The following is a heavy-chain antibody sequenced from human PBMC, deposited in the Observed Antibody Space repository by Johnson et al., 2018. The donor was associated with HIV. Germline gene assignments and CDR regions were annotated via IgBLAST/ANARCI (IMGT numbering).Heavy chain of an antibody. CDR2: ISYDGSNK. D-gene: IGHD1-26*01. V-gene: IGHV3-30*03. J-gene: IGHJ3*02. CDR1: GFTFSSYG. Sequence: QEKLVESGGGVVQPGRSLRLSCAASGFTFSSYGMHWVRQAPGKGLEWVAVISYDGSNKYYADSVKGRFTISRDNSKNTLYLQMNSLRAEDTAVYYSARDRVGATAFDIWGHGTMVTVSS. CDR3: ARDRVGATAFDI.